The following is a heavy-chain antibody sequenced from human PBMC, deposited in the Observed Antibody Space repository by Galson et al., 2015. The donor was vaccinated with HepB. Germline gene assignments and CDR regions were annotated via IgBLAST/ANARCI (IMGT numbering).Heavy chain of an antibody. CDR3: ANGGIGGSAGVGC. CDR1: GFAVSNYG. D-gene: IGHD1-26*01. J-gene: IGHJ4*02. Sequence: SLRLSCAASGFAVSNYGMTWVRQAPGKGLEWVSSMSTSHGATYYADSVKGRFTISRDESKNTLYLQMDTLRAQDTAMYFCANGGIGGSAGVGCWGQGTLVRVSA. V-gene: IGHV3-23*01. CDR2: MSTSHGAT.